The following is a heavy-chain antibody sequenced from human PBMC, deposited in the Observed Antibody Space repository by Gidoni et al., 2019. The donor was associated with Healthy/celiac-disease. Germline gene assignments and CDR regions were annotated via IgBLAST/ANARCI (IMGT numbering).Heavy chain of an antibody. CDR3: ARGGVGATGWFDP. V-gene: IGHV4-34*01. D-gene: IGHD1-26*01. Sequence: QVQLQQWGAGLLKPSETLSLTCAVYGGSFSVYYWSWIRQPPGKGLEWIGEINHSGSTNYNPSLKSRVTISVDTSKNQFSLKLSSVTAADTAVYYCARGGVGATGWFDPWGQGTLVTVSS. CDR2: INHSGST. CDR1: GGSFSVYY. J-gene: IGHJ5*02.